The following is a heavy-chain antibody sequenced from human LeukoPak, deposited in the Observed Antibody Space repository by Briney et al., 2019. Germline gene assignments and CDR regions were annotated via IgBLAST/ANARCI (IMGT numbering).Heavy chain of an antibody. CDR1: GFTFSSYG. Sequence: SGGSLRLSCAASGFTFSSYGMHWFRQAPGKGLEWVAVISYDGSNKYYADSVKGRFTISRDNSKNTLYLQMNSLRAEDTAVYYCAKGHSYGLVGMDVWGQGTTVTVSS. D-gene: IGHD5-18*01. V-gene: IGHV3-30*18. CDR3: AKGHSYGLVGMDV. J-gene: IGHJ6*02. CDR2: ISYDGSNK.